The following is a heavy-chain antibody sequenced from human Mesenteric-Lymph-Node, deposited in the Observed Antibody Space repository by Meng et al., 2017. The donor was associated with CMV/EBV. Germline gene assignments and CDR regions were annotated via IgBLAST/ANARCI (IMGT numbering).Heavy chain of an antibody. CDR1: GYPISSGYY. J-gene: IGHJ5*02. CDR3: ARRALGYCSSTSCSPYNWFDP. V-gene: IGHV4-38-2*02. Sequence: SETLSLTCTISGYPISSGYYWAWIRQPPGKGLEWIASIYHGGDTFYNPSLKSRVTISVDKSKNQFSLKLASVTAADTAVYYCARRALGYCSSTSCSPYNWFDPWGQGTLVTVSS. CDR2: IYHGGDT. D-gene: IGHD2-2*01.